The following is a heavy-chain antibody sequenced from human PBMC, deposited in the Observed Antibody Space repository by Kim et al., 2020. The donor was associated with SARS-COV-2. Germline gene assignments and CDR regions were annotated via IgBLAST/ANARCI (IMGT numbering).Heavy chain of an antibody. Sequence: GGSLRLSCAASGFTFSSYWMHWVRQAPGKGLVWVSRIKSDGRRTSYADYADSVKGRFTISRDNAKNTLYLQMNSLRAEDTAVYYCARAGDYDFNYGLDV. CDR1: GFTFSSYW. CDR3: ARAGDYDFNYGLDV. CDR2: IKSDGRRT. D-gene: IGHD3-3*01. J-gene: IGHJ6*01. V-gene: IGHV3-74*01.